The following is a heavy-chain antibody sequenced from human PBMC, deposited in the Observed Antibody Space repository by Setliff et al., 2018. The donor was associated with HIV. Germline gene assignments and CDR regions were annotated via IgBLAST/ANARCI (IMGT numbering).Heavy chain of an antibody. CDR3: ASSLSYARAAFDI. J-gene: IGHJ3*02. V-gene: IGHV3-74*01. CDR1: GFTFSTYW. D-gene: IGHD2-2*01. CDR2: ANSDGHTT. Sequence: GGSLRLSCAASGFTFSTYWIHWVRQAPGKGLVWVSRANSDGHTTWYADSVKGRFTISRDKSKNTLYLQMNSLRVEDTAVYYCASSLSYARAAFDIWGQGTMVTVSS.